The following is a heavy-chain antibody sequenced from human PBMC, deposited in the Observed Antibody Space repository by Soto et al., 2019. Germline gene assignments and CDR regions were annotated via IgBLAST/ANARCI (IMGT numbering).Heavy chain of an antibody. Sequence: GGSLRLSCAASGFTFSSYWMHWVRQAPGKGLVWVSRINSDGSSTSYADSVKGRFTISRDNAKNTLYLQMNSLRAEDTAVYYCARDSHPKGQPIWAVAGYNWFDPWGQGTLVTVSS. V-gene: IGHV3-74*01. J-gene: IGHJ5*02. CDR2: INSDGSST. CDR1: GFTFSSYW. CDR3: ARDSHPKGQPIWAVAGYNWFDP. D-gene: IGHD6-19*01.